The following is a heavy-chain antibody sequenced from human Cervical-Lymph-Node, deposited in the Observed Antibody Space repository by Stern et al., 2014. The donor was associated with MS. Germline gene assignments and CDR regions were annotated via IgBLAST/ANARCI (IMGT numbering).Heavy chain of an antibody. Sequence: QDQLVQSGAEVKKPGASVKVSCKASGYTFSSYYMHWVRQAPGQGLEWIGIINPSGGSTRYAQKFQGRVTMTRDTSTSTVYMELSSQRSEDTAVYYCARSGSYSDAFDIWGQGTMVTVSS. CDR2: INPSGGST. J-gene: IGHJ3*02. V-gene: IGHV1-46*01. D-gene: IGHD1-26*01. CDR3: ARSGSYSDAFDI. CDR1: GYTFSSYY.